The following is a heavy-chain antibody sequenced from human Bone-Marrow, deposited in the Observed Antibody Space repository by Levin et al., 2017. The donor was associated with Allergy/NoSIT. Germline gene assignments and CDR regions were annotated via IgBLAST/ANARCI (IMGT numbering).Heavy chain of an antibody. CDR1: GFTFNYYA. D-gene: IGHD1-14*01. J-gene: IGHJ4*02. Sequence: GESLKISCAASGFTFNYYAMHWVRQAPGKGLEWVAVISYDGDKKNYADSVSGRFTISRDSSSNTLWLQMNSLRGDDTGIYYCARDNNADYWGQGTLVTVSS. CDR3: ARDNNADY. CDR2: ISYDGDKK. V-gene: IGHV3-30-3*01.